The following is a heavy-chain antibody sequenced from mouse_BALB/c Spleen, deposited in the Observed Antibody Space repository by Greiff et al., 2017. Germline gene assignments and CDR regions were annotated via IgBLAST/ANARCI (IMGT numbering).Heavy chain of an antibody. CDR3: ARFPADYRYDGGGAWFAY. V-gene: IGHV1-67*01. CDR2: ISIYYDNT. J-gene: IGHJ3*01. CDR1: GYTFTDYA. D-gene: IGHD2-14*01. Sequence: VQLQQSGPELVRPGESVKISCKGSGYTFTDYAMHWVKQSHAKSLEWIGVISIYYDNTNYNQKFKGKATMTVDKSSSTAYMELARLTSEESAIYYCARFPADYRYDGGGAWFAYWGQGTLVTVSA.